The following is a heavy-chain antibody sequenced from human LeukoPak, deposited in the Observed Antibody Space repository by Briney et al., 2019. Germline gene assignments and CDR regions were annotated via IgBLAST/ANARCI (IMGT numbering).Heavy chain of an antibody. D-gene: IGHD6-19*01. CDR1: GFTFSNYG. V-gene: IGHV3-30*02. CDR3: AKVVGGWQYIDY. CDR2: IRHDEDTQ. J-gene: IGHJ4*02. Sequence: GGSLRLSCAAPGFTFSNYGMHWVRQAPGKGLEWVAFIRHDEDTQYYSDSVKGRFTISRDNSKNTLNLQMYSLRADDTAVYYCAKVVGGWQYIDYWGQGTLVTVSS.